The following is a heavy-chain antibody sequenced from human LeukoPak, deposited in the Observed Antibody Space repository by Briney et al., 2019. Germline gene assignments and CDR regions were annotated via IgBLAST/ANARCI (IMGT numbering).Heavy chain of an antibody. Sequence: GGTLRLSCAASGFTFSSYGMSWVRQAPGKGLEWVSAISGSGGSTYYADSVKGRFTISRDNSKNTLYLQMNSLRAEDTAVYYCARGSYGYYYYYYMDVWGKGTTVTISS. CDR1: GFTFSSYG. CDR3: ARGSYGYYYYYYMDV. V-gene: IGHV3-23*01. D-gene: IGHD5-18*01. J-gene: IGHJ6*03. CDR2: ISGSGGST.